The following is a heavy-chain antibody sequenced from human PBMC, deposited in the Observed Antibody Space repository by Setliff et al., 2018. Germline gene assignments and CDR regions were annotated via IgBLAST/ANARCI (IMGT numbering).Heavy chain of an antibody. V-gene: IGHV1-2*06. J-gene: IGHJ3*01. CDR2: INPNTGST. CDR1: GYTFTAYY. CDR3: AKQGYSDSLYAFDV. Sequence: ASVKVSCKTSGYTFTAYYIYWVRQAPGHGLELMGRINPNTGSTNYLQDFQGRVTITRDTSIYTVYMELTGLTSGDTAVYYCAKQGYSDSLYAFDVWGQGTVVTVSS. D-gene: IGHD3-16*02.